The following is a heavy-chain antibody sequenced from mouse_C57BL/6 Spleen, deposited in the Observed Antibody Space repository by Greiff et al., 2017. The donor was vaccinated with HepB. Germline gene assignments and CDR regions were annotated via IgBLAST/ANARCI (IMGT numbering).Heavy chain of an antibody. Sequence: EVQLQQSGPELVKPGASVKISCKASGYTFTDYYMNWVKQSHGKSLEWIGDINPNNGGTSYNQKFKGKATLTVDKSSSTAYMELRSLTSEDSAVYYCAVYYDYDWGFAYWGQGTLVTVSA. CDR2: INPNNGGT. D-gene: IGHD2-4*01. CDR3: AVYYDYDWGFAY. CDR1: GYTFTDYY. V-gene: IGHV1-26*01. J-gene: IGHJ3*01.